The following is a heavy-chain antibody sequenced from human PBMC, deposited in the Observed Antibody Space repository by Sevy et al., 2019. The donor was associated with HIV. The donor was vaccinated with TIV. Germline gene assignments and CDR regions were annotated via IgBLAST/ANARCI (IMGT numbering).Heavy chain of an antibody. CDR2: IYSDETT. Sequence: GGSLRLSCAASGFSVNSNYMTWVRQAPGKGLEGVSVIYSDETTYHADSVKDRFTISRDNSKIMLYLQMSSLRAEDTAIYYCARGKSGYGYALNYWGQGTLVTVSS. D-gene: IGHD5-18*01. V-gene: IGHV3-66*01. CDR3: ARGKSGYGYALNY. J-gene: IGHJ4*02. CDR1: GFSVNSNY.